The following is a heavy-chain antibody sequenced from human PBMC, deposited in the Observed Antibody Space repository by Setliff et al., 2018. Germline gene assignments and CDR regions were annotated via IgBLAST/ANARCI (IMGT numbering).Heavy chain of an antibody. V-gene: IGHV4-61*09. Sequence: PSETLSLTCTVSGDSISSGYCYWTWIRQSAGKGLEWIGHFYTSGNTNYNPSLKSRVTISVDTSKNQFSLKLSSVTAADTATYYCARGGPTLTISRVLVVSSFDPWGQGSRVTVSS. CDR2: FYTSGNT. J-gene: IGHJ5*02. CDR3: ARGGPTLTISRVLVVSSFDP. D-gene: IGHD3-3*01. CDR1: GDSISSGYCY.